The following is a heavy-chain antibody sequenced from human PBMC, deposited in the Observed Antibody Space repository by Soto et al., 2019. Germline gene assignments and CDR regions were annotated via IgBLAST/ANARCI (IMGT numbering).Heavy chain of an antibody. CDR1: GLTLTTYW. V-gene: IGHV3-74*01. J-gene: IGHJ5*02. CDR2: INSDGSRT. Sequence: GGSLRLSCVASGLTLTTYWMHWVRQAPGKGLMWVSRINSDGSRTSYADSVGGRFTISRDNAKNTLHLEMKSLRADDTAVYYCARVVSIGWFDPLGQGTQVTVSS. CDR3: ARVVSIGWFDP.